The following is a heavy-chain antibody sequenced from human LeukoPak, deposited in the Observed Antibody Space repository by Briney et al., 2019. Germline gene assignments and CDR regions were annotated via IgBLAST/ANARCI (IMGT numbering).Heavy chain of an antibody. J-gene: IGHJ3*02. CDR1: GDSIGFYF. Sequence: PSETLSLTCTVSGDSIGFYFWSWIRQPPGKGLEWIGYIYYSGSTTYNPSLKSRVTISVDTSKNQFSLKLSSVTAADTAVYCCARDQGYYDFWSGQDAFDIWGQGTMVTVSS. CDR3: ARDQGYYDFWSGQDAFDI. CDR2: IYYSGST. V-gene: IGHV4-59*12. D-gene: IGHD3-3*01.